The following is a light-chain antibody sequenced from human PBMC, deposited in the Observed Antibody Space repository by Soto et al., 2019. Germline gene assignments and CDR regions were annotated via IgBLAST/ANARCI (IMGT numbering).Light chain of an antibody. CDR2: GAS. V-gene: IGKV3-20*01. CDR1: QSVSSSY. CDR3: QQYGSSPGT. J-gene: IGKJ1*01. Sequence: EIGLTQSPGTLSLSPGERATLSCRASQSVSSSYLAWYQQKPGQAPRLLIYGASSRATGIPDRFSGSGSGTDFTLTISRLEPEDFAVYYCQQYGSSPGTFGQGTKVEMK.